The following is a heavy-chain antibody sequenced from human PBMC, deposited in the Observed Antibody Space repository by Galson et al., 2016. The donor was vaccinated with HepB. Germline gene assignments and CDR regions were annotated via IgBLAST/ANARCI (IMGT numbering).Heavy chain of an antibody. CDR3: ARADSVFDY. CDR1: GFTFSSYG. J-gene: IGHJ4*02. V-gene: IGHV3-21*01. CDR2: ISSSSTYI. D-gene: IGHD2-15*01. Sequence: SLRLSCAASGFTFSSYGLHRFRPAPGKGLEWVSSISSSSTYIYYADSVKGRFTISRDNAKNSLYLQMNSLRAEDTAVYYCARADSVFDYWGQGTLVTVSS.